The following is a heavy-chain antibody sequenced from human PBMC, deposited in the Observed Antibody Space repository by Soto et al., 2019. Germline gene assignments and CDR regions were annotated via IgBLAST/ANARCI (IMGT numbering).Heavy chain of an antibody. V-gene: IGHV1-8*01. CDR1: GYTFTSYD. D-gene: IGHD3-22*01. Sequence: VSVKVSCKASGYTFTSYDINWVRQATGQGLEWMGWMNPNSGNTAYAQKFQGRVTVTRNTSISTAYMELNSLRAEDTAVYYCARVYRPYYYDSSGYYTYWGQGTLVTVSS. CDR2: MNPNSGNT. J-gene: IGHJ4*02. CDR3: ARVYRPYYYDSSGYYTY.